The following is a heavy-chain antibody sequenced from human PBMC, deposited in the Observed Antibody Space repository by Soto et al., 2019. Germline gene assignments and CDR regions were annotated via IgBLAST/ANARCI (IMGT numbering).Heavy chain of an antibody. D-gene: IGHD3-10*01. Sequence: EVQLVESGGGLVQPGGSLRLSCAASGLTFSDHYMDWVRQAPRKGLEWVGRSRNKGNGYTTEYAASVKDRFTISRDDSKNSLYLHMNSLKTEDTAVYYCARCLYGSGSYYNDYWGQGSLVTVSS. V-gene: IGHV3-72*01. CDR1: GLTFSDHY. J-gene: IGHJ4*02. CDR3: ARCLYGSGSYYNDY. CDR2: SRNKGNGYTT.